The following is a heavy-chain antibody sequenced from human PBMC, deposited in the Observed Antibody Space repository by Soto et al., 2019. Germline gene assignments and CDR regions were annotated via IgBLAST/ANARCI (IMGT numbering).Heavy chain of an antibody. J-gene: IGHJ3*02. CDR2: ISAYNGNT. CDR1: GYTFTSYG. D-gene: IGHD3-3*01. V-gene: IGHV1-18*01. CDR3: ARVRYDFWSGYYMVAFDI. Sequence: ASVKVSCKASGYTFTSYGISWVRQAPGQGLEWMGWISAYNGNTNYAQKLQGRVTMTTDTSTSTAYMELRSLRSDDTAVYYCARVRYDFWSGYYMVAFDIWGKGTMVTVSS.